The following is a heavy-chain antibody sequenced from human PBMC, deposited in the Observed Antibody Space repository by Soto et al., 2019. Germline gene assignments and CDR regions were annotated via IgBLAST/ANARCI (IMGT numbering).Heavy chain of an antibody. V-gene: IGHV4-4*02. CDR3: PSFYGVETLDNLDY. Sequence: QVQLQESGPGLVKPSETLSLTCAVSGDSISSSYWWSWVRQPPGEGLEWIGEVYHSGSTNYNPALKSRVTISIDKSKNQFSLNLRSVTAADTAVYYCPSFYGVETLDNLDYWGQGTLVTVSS. CDR2: VYHSGST. J-gene: IGHJ4*02. D-gene: IGHD5-18*01. CDR1: GDSISSSYW.